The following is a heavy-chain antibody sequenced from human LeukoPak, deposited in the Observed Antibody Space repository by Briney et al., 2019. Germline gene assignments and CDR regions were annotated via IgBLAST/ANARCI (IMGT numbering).Heavy chain of an antibody. V-gene: IGHV3-23*01. J-gene: IGHJ4*02. CDR2: IGIKGST. CDR1: GFIFNNYA. CDR3: AKEDTGWYDY. Sequence: GGSLRLSCAASGFIFNNYAMGWVRQIPEKGLEWVSAIGIKGSTYYADSVKGRFTISRDNSKNTLYLQMSSLRAEGTALYYCAKEDTGWYDYWGQGTLVTVSS. D-gene: IGHD6-19*01.